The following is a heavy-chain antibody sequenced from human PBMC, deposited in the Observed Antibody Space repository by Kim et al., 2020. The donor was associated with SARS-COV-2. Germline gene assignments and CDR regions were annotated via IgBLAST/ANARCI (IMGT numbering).Heavy chain of an antibody. CDR3: ARDERDSSGWANWFDP. J-gene: IGHJ5*02. CDR2: IYNSGST. Sequence: SETLSLTCTVSGGSISSYYWSWIRQPPGKGLEWIGYIYNSGSTNYNPPLKSRVTISVDTSKTQFSLKLSSVTAADTAVYYCARDERDSSGWANWFDPWGQGTLVTVSS. D-gene: IGHD6-19*01. V-gene: IGHV4-59*13. CDR1: GGSISSYY.